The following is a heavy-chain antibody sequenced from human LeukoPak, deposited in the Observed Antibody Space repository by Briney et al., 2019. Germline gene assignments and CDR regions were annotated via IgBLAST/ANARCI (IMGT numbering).Heavy chain of an antibody. Sequence: GGSLRVSCAASGFTFSSYWMSWARQAPGKGLEWVASINHNGNVNYYVDSVKGRFTISRDNAKNSLYLQMSNLRAEDTAVYFCARGGGLDVWGQGATVTVSS. CDR3: ARGGGLDV. V-gene: IGHV3-7*03. J-gene: IGHJ6*02. CDR2: INHNGNVN. CDR1: GFTFSSYW. D-gene: IGHD3-16*01.